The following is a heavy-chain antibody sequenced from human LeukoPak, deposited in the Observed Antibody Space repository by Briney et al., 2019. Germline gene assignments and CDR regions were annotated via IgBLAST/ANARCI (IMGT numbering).Heavy chain of an antibody. J-gene: IGHJ6*02. CDR3: ASRHRGYSYGYSFPTLGRYDYGMDV. Sequence: SETLSLTCAVYGGSFSGYYWSGFRQPPGKGLEGIGEMNHSGSTNYNPSLKSRVTISVDTSKNQFSLKLSSVTAADTAVYYYASRHRGYSYGYSFPTLGRYDYGMDVWGQGTTVTVPS. V-gene: IGHV4-34*01. CDR2: MNHSGST. D-gene: IGHD5-18*01. CDR1: GGSFSGYY.